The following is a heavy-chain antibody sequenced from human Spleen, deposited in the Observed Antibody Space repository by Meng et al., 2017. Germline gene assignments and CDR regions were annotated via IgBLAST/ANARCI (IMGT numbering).Heavy chain of an antibody. CDR2: ISDSGST. CDR3: AAYDPPTFDY. D-gene: IGHD1-1*01. J-gene: IGHJ4*02. Sequence: LRLSCSVAGGSISGGGYYWSWIRQHPGKGLERIGSGMGLEWIGYISDSGSTYSNPSLKSRVTISVDTSKNQFSLKLTSVTAADTAVYYCAAYDPPTFDYWGQGILVTVSS. V-gene: IGHV4-31*03. CDR1: GGSISGGGYY.